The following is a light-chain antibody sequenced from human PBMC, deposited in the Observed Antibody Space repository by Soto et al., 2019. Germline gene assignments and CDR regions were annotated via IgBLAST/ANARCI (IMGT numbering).Light chain of an antibody. CDR1: QSVSNN. CDR2: GAS. Sequence: EIMLTQSPGTLALSGGGVDTVCGMASQSVSNNYLAWYQQKPGQAPRLLIYGASNRATGIPGRFSGSGSGTELTLTIRRLQSEDFAVYSCQQYNNWPPGTFGQGTKVDIK. V-gene: IGKV3D-15*01. CDR3: QQYNNWPPGT. J-gene: IGKJ1*01.